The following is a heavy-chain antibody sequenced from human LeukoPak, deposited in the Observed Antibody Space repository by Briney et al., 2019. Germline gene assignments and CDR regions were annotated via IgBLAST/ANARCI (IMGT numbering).Heavy chain of an antibody. J-gene: IGHJ4*02. CDR2: INPSGGST. Sequence: GASVKVSCKASGYTFTSYYMHWVRQAPGRGLEWMGIINPSGGSTSYAQKFRGRVTMTRDTSTSTVYMELSSLRSEDTAVYYCARLSTGYSGYDLGRGVFDYWGQGTLVTVSS. V-gene: IGHV1-46*01. D-gene: IGHD5-12*01. CDR3: ARLSTGYSGYDLGRGVFDY. CDR1: GYTFTSYY.